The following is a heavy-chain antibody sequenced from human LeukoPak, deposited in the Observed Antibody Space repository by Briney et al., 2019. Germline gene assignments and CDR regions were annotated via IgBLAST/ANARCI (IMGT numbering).Heavy chain of an antibody. J-gene: IGHJ4*02. V-gene: IGHV3-30*02. D-gene: IGHD2-15*01. CDR2: IRYDGSNK. CDR3: AKGLVAAEGDYYFDY. CDR1: GFTFSSYG. Sequence: SGGSLRLSCAASGFTFSSYGMHWVRQAPSKGLEWVAFIRYDGSNKYYADSVKGRFTISRDNSKNTLYLQMNSLRAEDTAVYYCAKGLVAAEGDYYFDYWGQGTLVAVSS.